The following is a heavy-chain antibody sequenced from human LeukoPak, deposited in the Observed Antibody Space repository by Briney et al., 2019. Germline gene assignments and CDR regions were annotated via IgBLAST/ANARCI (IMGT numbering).Heavy chain of an antibody. V-gene: IGHV3-74*01. CDR1: GFTFSIYG. D-gene: IGHD6-13*01. Sequence: GGSLRLSCEASGFTFSIYGMHWVRQGPGKGLVWVPRINSDGSNRRYADSVKGRFTISRDNAKNTLYLQMNSLRAEDTAVYYCVREGTAAEFDYWGQGNLVTVSS. CDR2: INSDGSNR. J-gene: IGHJ4*02. CDR3: VREGTAAEFDY.